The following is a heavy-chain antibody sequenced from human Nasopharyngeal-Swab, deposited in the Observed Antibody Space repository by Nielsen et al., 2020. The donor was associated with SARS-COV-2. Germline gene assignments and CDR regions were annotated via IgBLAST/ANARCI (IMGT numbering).Heavy chain of an antibody. J-gene: IGHJ4*02. CDR2: ISSSGSTI. CDR1: GFTFSDYY. V-gene: IGHV3-11*04. D-gene: IGHD3-22*01. Sequence: GESLKISCAASGFTFSDYYMSRIRQAPGKGLEWVSYISSSGSTIYYADSVKGRFTISRDNAKNSLYLQMNSLRAEDTAVYYCAREPGYDSSGYALGYWGQGTLVTVSS. CDR3: AREPGYDSSGYALGY.